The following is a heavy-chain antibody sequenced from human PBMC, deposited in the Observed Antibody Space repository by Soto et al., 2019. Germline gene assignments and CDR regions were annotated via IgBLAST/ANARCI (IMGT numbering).Heavy chain of an antibody. CDR2: VYDSGLT. CDR1: GGSITGYS. V-gene: IGHV4-59*08. CDR3: AAAGSLYLYYYMDV. Sequence: QVQLQESGPGLVKPSETLSLTCTVSGGSITGYSWSWIRQPPGKGLEWLGYVYDSGLTNYNPSLKSLVSMALNMSKNQFSLQLSSLTAAGTAVYYCAAAGSLYLYYYMDVWGKGTTVTGSS. J-gene: IGHJ6*03. D-gene: IGHD6-13*01.